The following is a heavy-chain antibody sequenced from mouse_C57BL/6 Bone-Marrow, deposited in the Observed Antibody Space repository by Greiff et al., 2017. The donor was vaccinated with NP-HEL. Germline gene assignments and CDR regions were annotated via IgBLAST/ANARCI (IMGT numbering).Heavy chain of an antibody. CDR1: GYTFTSYW. J-gene: IGHJ3*01. Sequence: LQQPGAELVKPGASVKLSCKASGYTFTSYWMQWVKQRPGQGLEWIGEIDPSDSYTNYNQKFKGKATLTVDTSSSTAYMQLSSLTSEDSAVYYCARSHYYGSSWFAYWGQGTLVTVSA. CDR3: ARSHYYGSSWFAY. D-gene: IGHD1-1*01. V-gene: IGHV1-50*01. CDR2: IDPSDSYT.